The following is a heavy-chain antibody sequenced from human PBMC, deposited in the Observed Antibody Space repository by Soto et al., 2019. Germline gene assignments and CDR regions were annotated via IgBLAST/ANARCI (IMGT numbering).Heavy chain of an antibody. CDR3: VREAPCTNGVCQFDY. CDR1: GFTFSPCE. CDR2: ISSSGSAL. D-gene: IGHD2-8*01. V-gene: IGHV3-48*03. J-gene: IGHJ4*02. Sequence: GGTLRRSCAASGFTFSPCELHWVRQAPGKGMGWMSYISSSGSALYCADSLKGLFTSSSDNARKSLLRQMHCMRNADSAVYPSVREAPCTNGVCQFDYWGQ.